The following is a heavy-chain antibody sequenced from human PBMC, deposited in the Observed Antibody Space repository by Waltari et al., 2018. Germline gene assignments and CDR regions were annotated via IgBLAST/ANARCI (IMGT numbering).Heavy chain of an antibody. Sequence: QVLLKESGPGLEKSSETLSLICTVSGGSINPFYWSWLRQTPGKRLEWIGYIYYSGGTNYNRCLKSQVTLSADTSKNQVSLKLTSVTAADTATYFCARQVSGEPYFDNWGQGISVTVSS. CDR1: GGSINPFY. J-gene: IGHJ4*02. V-gene: IGHV4-59*08. D-gene: IGHD2-15*01. CDR2: IYYSGGT. CDR3: ARQVSGEPYFDN.